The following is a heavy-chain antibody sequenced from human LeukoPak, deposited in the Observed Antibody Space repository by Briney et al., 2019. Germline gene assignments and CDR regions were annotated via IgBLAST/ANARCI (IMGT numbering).Heavy chain of an antibody. Sequence: SETLTLTCTVSGGSISNYYWNFIRQPPGKGLEWIGYIYYSGITNYNPSLKSRVTISVDTSKNQFSLKLSSVTAADTAVYYCARAGRWEGRPHAFDIWGQGTMVAVSS. J-gene: IGHJ3*02. D-gene: IGHD1-26*01. CDR2: IYYSGIT. V-gene: IGHV4-59*01. CDR1: GGSISNYY. CDR3: ARAGRWEGRPHAFDI.